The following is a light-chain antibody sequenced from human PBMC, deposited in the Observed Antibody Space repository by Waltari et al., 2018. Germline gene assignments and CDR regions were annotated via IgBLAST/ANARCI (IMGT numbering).Light chain of an antibody. J-gene: IGLJ3*02. CDR1: SGDIGTYKF. CDR2: DVS. V-gene: IGLV2-14*01. Sequence: QPALTQPASVSGSPGQSITISCTGTSGDIGTYKFVSWYQQEPGRAPKLIVYDVSQRPSGVSSRFSGSKSGNTASLTISGLQAEDEADYYCSSYTTASSWVFGGGTKLTVL. CDR3: SSYTTASSWV.